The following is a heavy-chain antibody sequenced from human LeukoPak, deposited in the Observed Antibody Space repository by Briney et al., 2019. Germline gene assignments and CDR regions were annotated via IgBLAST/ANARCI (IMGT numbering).Heavy chain of an antibody. V-gene: IGHV3-74*01. J-gene: IGHJ4*02. D-gene: IGHD2-15*01. Sequence: GGSLRLSCAASGFTLSSYWMHWVRQAPGKGLVWVSRIESDASSTSYADSVKRRFPIPRDNAKNTLYLQINSLRAEDTAVYYCARGYCSGGSCYRPFDYWGQGTLVSVSS. CDR3: ARGYCSGGSCYRPFDY. CDR1: GFTLSSYW. CDR2: IESDASST.